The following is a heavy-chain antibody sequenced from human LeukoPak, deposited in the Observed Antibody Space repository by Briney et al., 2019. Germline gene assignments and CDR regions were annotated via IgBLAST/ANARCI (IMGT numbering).Heavy chain of an antibody. CDR3: AREFLEGGCFDY. V-gene: IGHV1-46*01. Sequence: ASVKVSCKASGYTFTSYYIHWVRQAPGQGLDWMGIINPSGGSRSYVQKFQGRVTMTNDMSTSTVYMELSSLRSEDTAVYYCAREFLEGGCFDYWGQGTLVTVSS. CDR2: INPSGGSR. CDR1: GYTFTSYY. D-gene: IGHD1-1*01. J-gene: IGHJ4*02.